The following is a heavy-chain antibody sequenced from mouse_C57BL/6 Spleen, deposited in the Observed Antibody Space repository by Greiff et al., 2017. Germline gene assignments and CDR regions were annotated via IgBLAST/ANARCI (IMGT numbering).Heavy chain of an antibody. V-gene: IGHV1-26*01. Sequence: EVKLQQSGPELVKPGASVKISCKASGYTFTDYYMNWVKQSHGKSLEWIGDINPNNGGTSYNQKFKGKATLTVDKSSSTAYMELRSLTSEDSAFYYCARAVTTGDFDYWGQGTTLTVSS. J-gene: IGHJ2*01. CDR1: GYTFTDYY. D-gene: IGHD2-2*01. CDR2: INPNNGGT. CDR3: ARAVTTGDFDY.